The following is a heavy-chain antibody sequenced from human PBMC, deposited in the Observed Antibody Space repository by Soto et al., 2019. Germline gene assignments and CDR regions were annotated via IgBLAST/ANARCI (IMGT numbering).Heavy chain of an antibody. CDR2: ISAYNGNT. CDR1: GYTFTNYA. J-gene: IGHJ1*01. Sequence: QVQLVQSGTEVKKPGASVKVSCKASGYTFTNYAINWVRQAPGQGLEWMGWISAYNGNTNYAQKLQGRVTMTTDTSTTTAYMELRSLKSDDTAVYYCARGRHDSSVSSAEYFQRWGQGTLVTFAS. D-gene: IGHD6-13*01. CDR3: ARGRHDSSVSSAEYFQR. V-gene: IGHV1-18*01.